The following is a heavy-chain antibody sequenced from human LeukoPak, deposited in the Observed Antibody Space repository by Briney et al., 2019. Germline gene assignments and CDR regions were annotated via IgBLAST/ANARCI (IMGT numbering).Heavy chain of an antibody. CDR1: GFTFSSYA. V-gene: IGHV3-9*03. Sequence: PGRSLRLSCAASGFTFSSYAMHWVRQAPGKGLEWVSGISWNSGSIGYADSVKGRFTISRDNAKNSLYLQMNSLRAEDMALYYCAKGDRYFDWLLNYWGQGTLVTVSS. CDR3: AKGDRYFDWLLNY. CDR2: ISWNSGSI. J-gene: IGHJ4*02. D-gene: IGHD3-9*01.